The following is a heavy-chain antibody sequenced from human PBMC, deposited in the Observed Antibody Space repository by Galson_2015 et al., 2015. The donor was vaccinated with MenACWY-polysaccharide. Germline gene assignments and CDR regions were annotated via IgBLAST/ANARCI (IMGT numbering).Heavy chain of an antibody. J-gene: IGHJ6*02. V-gene: IGHV3-11*01. CDR3: ARDHYGLDV. CDR1: GFSLGGWY. Sequence: SLRLSCAASGFSLGGWYMSWIRQAPGKGLEWLSYISKSGDSIYYADSVKGRFTISRDNARNSLYLQVNSLEAEDTAIYYCARDHYGLDVWGQGTTVTVSS. CDR2: ISKSGDSI.